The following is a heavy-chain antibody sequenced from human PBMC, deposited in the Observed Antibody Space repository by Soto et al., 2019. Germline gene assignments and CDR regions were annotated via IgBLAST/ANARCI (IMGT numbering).Heavy chain of an antibody. CDR2: IYYSGST. CDR3: ARVRCGGDRYYLYYGMKL. J-gene: IGHJ6*01. CDR1: GCSISSYC. D-gene: IGHD2-21*02. V-gene: IGHV4-59*01. Sequence: PSETLSLTCPVSGCSISSYCLSWIRQAPGKGLEWIGYIYYSGSTNYNPSLKSRVTISVDTSKNKSSLKMSSVSAADTAVYYSARVRCGGDRYYLYYGMKLGGQGPRSPSPQ.